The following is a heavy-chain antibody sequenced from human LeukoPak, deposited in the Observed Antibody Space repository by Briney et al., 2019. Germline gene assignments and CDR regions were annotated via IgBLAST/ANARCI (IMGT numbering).Heavy chain of an antibody. J-gene: IGHJ5*01. V-gene: IGHV3-33*01. Sequence: PGGSLRLSCAASGFTFSNYGMHWVRQAPGKGLEWVAVIWYDGSNKDYADSVKGRFTISRDNSKNTLSLQMNSLRVEDTAMYYCARVNCRSSSCYLASYFFDSWGQGTLVTVSS. CDR1: GFTFSNYG. D-gene: IGHD2-2*01. CDR2: IWYDGSNK. CDR3: ARVNCRSSSCYLASYFFDS.